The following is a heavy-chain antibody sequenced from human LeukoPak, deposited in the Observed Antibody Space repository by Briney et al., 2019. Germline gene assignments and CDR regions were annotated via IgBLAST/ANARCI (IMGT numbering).Heavy chain of an antibody. CDR3: ARGGRVVVAARNANWFDP. D-gene: IGHD2-15*01. CDR1: GGSFSGYY. CDR2: INHSGST. Sequence: SETLSLTCAVYGGSFSGYYWSWIRQPPGKGLEWIGEINHSGSTNYNPSLKSRVTISVDTSKNQFSLKLSSVTAADTAVYYCARGGRVVVAARNANWFDPWGQGTLVTDSS. J-gene: IGHJ5*02. V-gene: IGHV4-34*01.